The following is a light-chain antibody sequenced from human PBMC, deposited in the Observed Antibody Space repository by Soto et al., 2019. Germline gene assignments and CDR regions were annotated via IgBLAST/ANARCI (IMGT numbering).Light chain of an antibody. J-gene: IGLJ2*01. CDR3: CSYAGSSIVV. V-gene: IGLV2-23*02. CDR2: DVS. CDR1: SSDVGSYNL. Sequence: QSVLTQPASVSGSPGQSITISCTGTSSDVGSYNLVSWYQQHPGQAPKLMLYDVSKRPSGVSNRFSGSKSGNTASLTISGLQAEDEADYYCCSYAGSSIVVFGGGTKLTVL.